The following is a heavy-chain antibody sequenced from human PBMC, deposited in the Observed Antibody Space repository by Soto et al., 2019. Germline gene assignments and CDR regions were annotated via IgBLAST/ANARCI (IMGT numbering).Heavy chain of an antibody. CDR1: GGSISSYY. Sequence: ASETLSLTCTVSGGSISSYYWSWIRQPPGKGLEWIGYIYYSGSTNYNPSLKSRVTISVDTSKNQFSLKLSSVTAADTAVYYCARAGNCTNGVCSANYYYYGMDVWVQGTTVTVSS. V-gene: IGHV4-59*01. D-gene: IGHD2-8*01. J-gene: IGHJ6*02. CDR3: ARAGNCTNGVCSANYYYYGMDV. CDR2: IYYSGST.